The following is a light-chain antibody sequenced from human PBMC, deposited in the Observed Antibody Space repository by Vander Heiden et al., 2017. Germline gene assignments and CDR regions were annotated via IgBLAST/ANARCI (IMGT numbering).Light chain of an antibody. V-gene: IGLV1-40*01. CDR2: GNS. Sequence: QSVLTQPPSVSGAPGQRVTISCTGSSSNIGAGYDVHWYQQLPGTAPKLLIYGNSNRPSGVPDRFSGSKFGTSASLAITGLQAEDEADYYCQSYDSSLRVFGGGTKLTVL. CDR1: SSNIGAGYD. CDR3: QSYDSSLRV. J-gene: IGLJ2*01.